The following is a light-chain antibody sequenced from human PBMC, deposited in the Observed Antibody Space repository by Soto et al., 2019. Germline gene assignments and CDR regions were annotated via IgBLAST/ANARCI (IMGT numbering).Light chain of an antibody. CDR2: EVS. J-gene: IGLJ1*01. CDR3: SSYTSSSTPGV. Sequence: QSVLTQPASVSGSPGQSITISCTGTGSDVGGYNYVSSYQQHPGKAPKLMIYEVSNRPSGVSNRFSGSKSGNTASLTISVLQAEDEAEYYCSSYTSSSTPGVFGTGTKVTVL. V-gene: IGLV2-14*01. CDR1: GSDVGGYNY.